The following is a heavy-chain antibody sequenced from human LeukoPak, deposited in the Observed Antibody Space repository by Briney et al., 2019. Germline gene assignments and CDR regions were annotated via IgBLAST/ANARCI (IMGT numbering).Heavy chain of an antibody. CDR2: INNDGSYI. J-gene: IGHJ6*02. CDR3: ARDRDTVEWHGMDV. Sequence: PGGSLTLSCAASGFIFSNSAMNWVRQAPGKGLEGVSSINNDGSYIYYAGSVKGRFTISRDNSKNTLYLQMNSLRAEDTAVYYCARDRDTVEWHGMDVWGQGTTVTVSS. D-gene: IGHD3-3*01. V-gene: IGHV3-21*01. CDR1: GFIFSNSA.